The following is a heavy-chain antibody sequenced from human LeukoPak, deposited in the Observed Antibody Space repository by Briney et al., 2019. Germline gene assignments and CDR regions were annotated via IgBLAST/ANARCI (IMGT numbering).Heavy chain of an antibody. J-gene: IGHJ4*02. V-gene: IGHV3-30*18. D-gene: IGHD5-18*01. Sequence: PGRSLRLSCAASGFTFSAYGMNWVRQAPGKGLEWVAVISNDASVKHYADSVKGRFTISRDNSRNTMYLQMNSLRVEDTAVYYCAKEAGYSYAPLDSWGQGTLVTVSS. CDR3: AKEAGYSYAPLDS. CDR2: ISNDASVK. CDR1: GFTFSAYG.